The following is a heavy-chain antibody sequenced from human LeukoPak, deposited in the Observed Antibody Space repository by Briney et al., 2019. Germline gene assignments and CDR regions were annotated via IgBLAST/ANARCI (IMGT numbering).Heavy chain of an antibody. Sequence: GASVRVSCKASGYTFTGYYMHWVRQAPGQGLEWMGWISPNSGGTNYAQKFQGRVTMTRDTSISTAYMELSRLRSDDTAVYYCARVKIVVPAADPDYWGQGTLVTVSS. CDR1: GYTFTGYY. CDR2: ISPNSGGT. J-gene: IGHJ4*02. D-gene: IGHD2-2*01. CDR3: ARVKIVVPAADPDY. V-gene: IGHV1-2*02.